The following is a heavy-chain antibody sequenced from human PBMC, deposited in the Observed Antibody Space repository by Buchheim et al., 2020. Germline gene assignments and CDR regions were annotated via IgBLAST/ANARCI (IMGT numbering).Heavy chain of an antibody. Sequence: QVQLVESGGGVVQPGRSLRLSCAASGFTFSSYAMHWVRQAPGKRLEWVAVISYDGSNKYYADSVKGRFTISRDNSKNTLYLQMNSLRAEDTAVYYCARERKQHYYGMDVWGQGTT. J-gene: IGHJ6*02. D-gene: IGHD1/OR15-1a*01. CDR3: ARERKQHYYGMDV. CDR1: GFTFSSYA. CDR2: ISYDGSNK. V-gene: IGHV3-30-3*01.